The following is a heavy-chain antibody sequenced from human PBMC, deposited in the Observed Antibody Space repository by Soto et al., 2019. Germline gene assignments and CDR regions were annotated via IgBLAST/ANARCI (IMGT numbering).Heavy chain of an antibody. Sequence: PGGSLRLSCAASGFTFSSYAMSWVRQAPGKGLEWVSAISGSGGSTYYADSVKGRFTISRDNSKNTLYLQMNSLRAEDTAVYYCAKMDYDILTGYYNGWGQGTLVTVSS. D-gene: IGHD3-9*01. CDR1: GFTFSSYA. CDR2: ISGSGGST. J-gene: IGHJ4*02. V-gene: IGHV3-23*01. CDR3: AKMDYDILTGYYNG.